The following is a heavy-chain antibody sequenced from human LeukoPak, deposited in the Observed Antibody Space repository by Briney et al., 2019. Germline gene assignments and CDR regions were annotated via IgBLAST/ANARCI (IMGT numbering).Heavy chain of an antibody. D-gene: IGHD3-22*01. Sequence: SETLSLTCTVSGGSISSYYWSWIRQPPGKGLEWIGYIYYSGSTNYNPSLKSRVTISVDTSKNQFSLKLSSVTAADTAVYYCARGRPALTRGSVYYYDSSEGYYFDYWGQGTLVTVSS. J-gene: IGHJ4*02. V-gene: IGHV4-59*01. CDR2: IYYSGST. CDR1: GGSISSYY. CDR3: ARGRPALTRGSVYYYDSSEGYYFDY.